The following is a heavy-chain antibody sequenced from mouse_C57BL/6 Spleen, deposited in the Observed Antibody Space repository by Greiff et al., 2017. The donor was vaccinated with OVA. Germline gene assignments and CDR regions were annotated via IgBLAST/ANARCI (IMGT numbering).Heavy chain of an antibody. V-gene: IGHV1-47*01. Sequence: QVHVKQSGAELVKPGASVKMSCKASGYTFTTYPIEWMKQNHGKSLEWIGNFHPYNDDTKYNEKFKGKATLTVEKSSSTVYLELSRLTSDDSAVYYCARRDGSSPWFAYWGQGTLVTVSA. J-gene: IGHJ3*01. D-gene: IGHD1-1*01. CDR2: FHPYNDDT. CDR1: GYTFTTYP. CDR3: ARRDGSSPWFAY.